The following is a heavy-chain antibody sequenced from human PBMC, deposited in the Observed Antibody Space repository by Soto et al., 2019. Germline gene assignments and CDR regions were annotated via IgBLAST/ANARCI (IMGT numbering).Heavy chain of an antibody. CDR2: IYPGDSDT. CDR3: ARHQTYCYDSSGYYYAKSNYYYYGMDV. J-gene: IGHJ6*02. V-gene: IGHV5-51*01. D-gene: IGHD3-22*01. CDR1: GYSFTSYW. Sequence: RGECLKISCKGSGYSFTSYWIGWVRQMPGKSLEWMGIIYPGDSDTRYSPSFQDQVTISADKSISTAYLQWSSLKASDTAMDYCARHQTYCYDSSGYYYAKSNYYYYGMDVWGQGTTVTVSS.